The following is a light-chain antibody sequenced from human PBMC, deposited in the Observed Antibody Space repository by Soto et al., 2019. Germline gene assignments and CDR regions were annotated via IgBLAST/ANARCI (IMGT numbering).Light chain of an antibody. CDR1: HSISRW. Sequence: DIQMTQSPSTLSASVGDRVTITCRASHSISRWLAWYQQKPGNAPKVLIYKASNLETWVPPRFSGSGSETEFTLTISSLQPDDYATYYCQQYNGYPYTFGQGTKVEI. J-gene: IGKJ2*01. CDR3: QQYNGYPYT. V-gene: IGKV1-5*03. CDR2: KAS.